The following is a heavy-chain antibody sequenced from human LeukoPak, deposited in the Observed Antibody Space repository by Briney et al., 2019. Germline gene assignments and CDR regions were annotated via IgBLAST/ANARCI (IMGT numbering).Heavy chain of an antibody. CDR2: ISSSGSTI. V-gene: IGHV3-48*03. J-gene: IGHJ4*02. CDR1: GFTFSSYE. Sequence: GGSLRLSCAASGFTFSSYEMNWVRQAPGKGLEWVSYISSSGSTIYYADSVKGRFTISRDNAKNSLYLQMNSLRAEDTAVYYCARAPQSGSPLYWGQGTLVTVSS. D-gene: IGHD1-26*01. CDR3: ARAPQSGSPLY.